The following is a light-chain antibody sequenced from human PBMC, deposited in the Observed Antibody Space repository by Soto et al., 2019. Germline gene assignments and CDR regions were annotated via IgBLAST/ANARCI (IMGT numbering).Light chain of an antibody. CDR3: QQYGSSPRT. V-gene: IGKV3-20*01. J-gene: IGKJ1*01. CDR2: GAS. Sequence: EIVMTQSPFTLSVSPGERATLSCSASQSVSSSYLAWYQQKPGQAPRLLINGASSRATGIPDRFSGSGSGADFTLTISRLEPEDFAVYYCQQYGSSPRTFGQGTKVDIK. CDR1: QSVSSSY.